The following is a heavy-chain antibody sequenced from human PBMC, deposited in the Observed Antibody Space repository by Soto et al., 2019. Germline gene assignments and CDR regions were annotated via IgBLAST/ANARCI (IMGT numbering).Heavy chain of an antibody. Sequence: LRLSCAASGFTFSSYAMSWVRQAPGKGLEWVSVISGSGGTTYNADSVKGRLTISRDNSRNTLYLQMSGLRADDTAVHYCARGGIAARPVSWFDPWGQGTLVTVSS. J-gene: IGHJ5*02. CDR1: GFTFSSYA. V-gene: IGHV3-23*01. D-gene: IGHD6-6*01. CDR3: ARGGIAARPVSWFDP. CDR2: ISGSGGTT.